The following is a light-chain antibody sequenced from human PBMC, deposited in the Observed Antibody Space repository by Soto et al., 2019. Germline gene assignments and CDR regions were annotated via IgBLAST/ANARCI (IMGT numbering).Light chain of an antibody. Sequence: EMVLTQSPATLSLSPGERATLSCRASQSVSTYLAWYQQKHGQAPRLLIYDASKRATGIPVRFSGSGSGTDFTLTITSLEPEDFGVYYCQQRSNWPPTWTFGQGTKVDIK. CDR2: DAS. V-gene: IGKV3-11*01. J-gene: IGKJ1*01. CDR1: QSVSTY. CDR3: QQRSNWPPTWT.